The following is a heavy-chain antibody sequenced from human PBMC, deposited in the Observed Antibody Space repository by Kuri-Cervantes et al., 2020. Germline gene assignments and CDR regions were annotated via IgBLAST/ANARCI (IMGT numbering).Heavy chain of an antibody. CDR1: GFTFSSYS. Sequence: GGSLRLSCAASGFTFSSYSMNWVRPAPGKGLEWVSYISSSSSTIYYADSVKGRFTISRDNSKNTLYLQMNSLRAEDTAVYYCARILTDAFDIWGQGTMVTVSS. V-gene: IGHV3-48*01. CDR2: ISSSSSTI. D-gene: IGHD2-8*02. CDR3: ARILTDAFDI. J-gene: IGHJ3*02.